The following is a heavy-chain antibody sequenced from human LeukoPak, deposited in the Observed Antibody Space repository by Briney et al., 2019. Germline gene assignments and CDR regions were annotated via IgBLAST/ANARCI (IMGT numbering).Heavy chain of an antibody. D-gene: IGHD2-2*01. V-gene: IGHV1-8*01. CDR1: GYTFTSYD. J-gene: IGHJ4*02. CDR2: MNPNSGNT. Sequence: ASVKVSCKASGYTFTSYDINWVRQATGQGLEWMGWMNPNSGNTGYAQKFQGRVTMTRNTSISTAYMELSSLRSEDTAVYYCARGPHCSSTSCYSSDFDYWGQGTLVTVSS. CDR3: ARGPHCSSTSCYSSDFDY.